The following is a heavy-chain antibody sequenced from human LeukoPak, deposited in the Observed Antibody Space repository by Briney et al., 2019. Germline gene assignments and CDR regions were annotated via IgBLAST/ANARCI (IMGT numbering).Heavy chain of an antibody. CDR2: IYYSGST. J-gene: IGHJ3*02. CDR1: GGSISSSSYY. Sequence: SETLSLTCTVSGGSISSSSYYWGWIRQPPGKGLEWVGSIYYSGSTYYNPSLKSRVTISVDTSKNQFSLKLSSVTAADTAVYYCARVVVRGYFASDIWGQGTMVTVSS. D-gene: IGHD3-10*01. CDR3: ARVVVRGYFASDI. V-gene: IGHV4-39*07.